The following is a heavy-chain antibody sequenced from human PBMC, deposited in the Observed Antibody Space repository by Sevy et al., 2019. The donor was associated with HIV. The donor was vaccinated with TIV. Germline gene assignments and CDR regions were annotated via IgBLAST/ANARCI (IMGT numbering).Heavy chain of an antibody. Sequence: ASVKVSCKASGGTFSSYAISWVRQAPGQGLEWMGGIIPIFGTANYAQKFQGRVTITADESTSTAYIELSSLRSEDTAVYYCASDVSDNAFHIWGQGTMVTVSS. J-gene: IGHJ3*02. V-gene: IGHV1-69*13. CDR2: IIPIFGTA. CDR3: ASDVSDNAFHI. CDR1: GGTFSSYA. D-gene: IGHD3-16*02.